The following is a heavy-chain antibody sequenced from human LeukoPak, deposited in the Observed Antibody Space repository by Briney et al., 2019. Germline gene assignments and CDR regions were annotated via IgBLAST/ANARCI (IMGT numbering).Heavy chain of an antibody. CDR1: GNTFMNFD. Sequence: GASVKVSCKASGNTFMNFDFHWVRQATGQGPEWMGRLTPHSGNTEYAPKFQGRVIMTRSTSTNTAYMELSSLTSEDTVVYYCATGFFDSDYSFLGFEYWGLGSLVTVSS. D-gene: IGHD5-12*01. J-gene: IGHJ4*02. V-gene: IGHV1-8*01. CDR3: ATGFFDSDYSFLGFEY. CDR2: LTPHSGNT.